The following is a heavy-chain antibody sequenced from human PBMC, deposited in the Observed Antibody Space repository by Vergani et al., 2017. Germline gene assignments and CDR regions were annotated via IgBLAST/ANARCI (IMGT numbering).Heavy chain of an antibody. CDR3: VLGQFGSYYYYGMDV. V-gene: IGHV3-7*01. Sequence: VQLQESGPGLVKPSETLSLTCNVSGFSLNSDYYWGWIRQAPGKGLEWVANIKQDGSEKYYVDSVKGRFTISRDNAKNSLYLQMNSLRAEDTAVYYCVLGQFGSYYYYGMDVWGQGTTVTVSS. CDR2: IKQDGSEK. J-gene: IGHJ6*02. CDR1: GFSLNSDYY. D-gene: IGHD3-16*01.